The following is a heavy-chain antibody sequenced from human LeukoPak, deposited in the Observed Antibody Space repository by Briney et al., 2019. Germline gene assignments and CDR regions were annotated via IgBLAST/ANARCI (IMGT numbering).Heavy chain of an antibody. CDR2: IRSKANSYAT. J-gene: IGHJ4*02. Sequence: PGGSLRLSCAASGFTFSGSAMHWVRQASGKGLEWVGRIRSKANSYATAYAASVKGRFTISRDDSKNTAYLQMNSLKTEDTAVYYCARDIRHCSSTSCYVDYFDYWGQGTLVTVSS. V-gene: IGHV3-73*01. D-gene: IGHD2-2*01. CDR3: ARDIRHCSSTSCYVDYFDY. CDR1: GFTFSGSA.